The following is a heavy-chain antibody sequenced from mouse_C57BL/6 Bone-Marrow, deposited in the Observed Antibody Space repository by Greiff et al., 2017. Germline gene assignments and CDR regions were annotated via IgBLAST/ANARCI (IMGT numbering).Heavy chain of an antibody. D-gene: IGHD4-1*01. CDR3: ARCTGDY. V-gene: IGHV1-50*01. CDR2: IDPSDSYT. Sequence: VQLQQPGAELVKPGASVKLSCKASGYTFTSYWMQWVKQRPGQGLEWIGEIDPSDSYTNYNPKFKGKATLTVDTSSSTAYMQLSSLTSEDSAVSCGARCTGDYWGQGTTLTVSS. J-gene: IGHJ2*01. CDR1: GYTFTSYW.